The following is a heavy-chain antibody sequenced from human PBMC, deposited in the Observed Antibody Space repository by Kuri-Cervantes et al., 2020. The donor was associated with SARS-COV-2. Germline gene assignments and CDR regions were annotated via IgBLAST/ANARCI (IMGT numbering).Heavy chain of an antibody. CDR2: IYHDWST. D-gene: IGHD2-2*01. CDR3: ASRGLTVVPT. CDR1: GDTISSYSGSFHY. Sequence: SETLSLTCTVSGDTISSYSGSFHYWPWIRQPPGKGLEWIGSIYHDWSTYSNPSLKGRVTISVDTSKNQISLNLSSVTAADTAVYYCASRGLTVVPTWGQGILVTVSS. V-gene: IGHV4-39*01. J-gene: IGHJ4*02.